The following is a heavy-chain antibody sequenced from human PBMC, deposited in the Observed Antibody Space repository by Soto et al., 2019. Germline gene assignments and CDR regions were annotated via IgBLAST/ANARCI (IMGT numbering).Heavy chain of an antibody. Sequence: QVQLVESGGGVVQPGRSLRLSCAASGFTFSSNAMHWVRQAPGKGLERVAVISHDGSKKYYADSVKGRFTISRDNSKNTLYLQMNSLRAEDTAVYYCAGGVVIRVDYWGQGTLVTVSS. V-gene: IGHV3-30-3*01. CDR1: GFTFSSNA. D-gene: IGHD2-21*01. CDR3: AGGVVIRVDY. J-gene: IGHJ4*02. CDR2: ISHDGSKK.